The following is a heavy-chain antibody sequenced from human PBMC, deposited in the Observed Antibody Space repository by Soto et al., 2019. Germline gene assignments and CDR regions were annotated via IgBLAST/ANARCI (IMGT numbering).Heavy chain of an antibody. D-gene: IGHD2-2*01. CDR2: IYYSGST. CDR1: GGSISSYY. J-gene: IGHJ6*02. CDR3: ARDLVVPAAIGGYYYGMDV. Sequence: SETLSLTCTVSGGSISSYYWSWIRQPPGKGLEWIGYIYYSGSTNYNPSLKSRVTISVDTSKNQFSLKLSSVTAADTAVYYCARDLVVPAAIGGYYYGMDVWGQGTTVTVSS. V-gene: IGHV4-59*01.